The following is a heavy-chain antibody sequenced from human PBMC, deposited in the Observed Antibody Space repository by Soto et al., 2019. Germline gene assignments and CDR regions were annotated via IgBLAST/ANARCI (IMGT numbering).Heavy chain of an antibody. CDR3: ARIYCSTTSCYYDY. D-gene: IGHD2-2*01. CDR2: INQGGSQK. J-gene: IGHJ4*02. V-gene: IGHV3-7*01. Sequence: GSLRLACSASGFTFSSYWMSWVRQAAGKGLEWVANINQGGSQKYYVDSVKGRFTISRDNAKNSLYLQMNSLRAEDTAVYYCARIYCSTTSCYYDYWGQGTLVTVSS. CDR1: GFTFSSYW.